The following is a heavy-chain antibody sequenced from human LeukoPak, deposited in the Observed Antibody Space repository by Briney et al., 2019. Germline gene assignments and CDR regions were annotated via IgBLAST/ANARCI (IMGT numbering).Heavy chain of an antibody. CDR1: GISITTYY. CDR3: ARDIREVGDSHYFDY. D-gene: IGHD1-26*01. Sequence: SETLSLTCTVSGISITTYYWSWIRQPPGKGLEWIGLIHYSGSTTYNPTLNSRVTISIDTSKNQFSLHLSSVTGADTAVYYCARDIREVGDSHYFDYWGQGALVTVTS. V-gene: IGHV4-59*01. CDR2: IHYSGST. J-gene: IGHJ4*02.